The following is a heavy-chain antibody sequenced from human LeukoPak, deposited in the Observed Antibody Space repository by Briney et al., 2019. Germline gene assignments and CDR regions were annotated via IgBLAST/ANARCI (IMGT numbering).Heavy chain of an antibody. J-gene: IGHJ3*02. D-gene: IGHD2-2*03. V-gene: IGHV4-59*01. Sequence: SETLSLTCTASGGSIRSYYSSWIRQPPGKGLEWIGYIYYSGSTNYNPPLKRRVTISVDTSKNQFSLKLSSVTAAETAVYYCARDGYGLLAFDIWGQGTMVTVSS. CDR3: ARDGYGLLAFDI. CDR2: IYYSGST. CDR1: GGSIRSYY.